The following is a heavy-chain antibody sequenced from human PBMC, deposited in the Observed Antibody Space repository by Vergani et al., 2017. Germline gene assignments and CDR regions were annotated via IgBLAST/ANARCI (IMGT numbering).Heavy chain of an antibody. V-gene: IGHV1-69*13. J-gene: IGHJ2*01. CDR2: IITFFGTT. CDR1: GGPFKNSA. CDR3: ARDCPGGGGACSAGCYFDL. D-gene: IGHD2-21*02. Sequence: QVQLVQSGAEVKKPGSSVKVSCKASGGPFKNSAFSGVRQVPGQGLEWMVRIITFFGTTDYAQKFQGRFTIIADVFTKTVDMQLSNWRSEDTAVYYCARDCPGGGGACSAGCYFDLWGRGTLVTVSS.